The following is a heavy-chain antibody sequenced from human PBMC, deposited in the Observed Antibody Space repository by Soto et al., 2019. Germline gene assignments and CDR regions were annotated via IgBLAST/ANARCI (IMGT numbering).Heavy chain of an antibody. CDR3: AKAAGSDYYPVDY. D-gene: IGHD3-22*01. CDR2: ISVSGGST. V-gene: IGHV3-23*01. Sequence: EVQLLESGGGLVQPGGSLRLSCAASGFTFSSYAMSWFRQAPGKGLEWVSSISVSGGSTYYADSVKGRFTISRDNSKSTLFLHMNSLRAEATAVYYCAKAAGSDYYPVDYRGQGTLVTVSS. J-gene: IGHJ4*02. CDR1: GFTFSSYA.